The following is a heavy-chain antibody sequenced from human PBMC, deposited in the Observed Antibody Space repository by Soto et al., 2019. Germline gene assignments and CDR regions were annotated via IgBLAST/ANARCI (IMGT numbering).Heavy chain of an antibody. CDR2: ISGDGTTI. V-gene: IGHV3-74*01. CDR1: GFPFSSYW. J-gene: IGHJ4*02. CDR3: AREYYGLLTGYYNDH. D-gene: IGHD3-9*01. Sequence: EVQLVESGGDSVQPGGSLRLSCAASGFPFSSYWMHWVRHTPGKGLEWVSRISGDGTTIYYADSVTGRFTVSRDNAKNTLSLQMRGLGAEDTAVYYGAREYYGLLTGYYNDHWGQGTLVSVSS.